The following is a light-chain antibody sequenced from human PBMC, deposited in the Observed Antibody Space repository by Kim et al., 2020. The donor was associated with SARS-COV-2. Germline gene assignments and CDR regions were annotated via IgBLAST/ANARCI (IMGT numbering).Light chain of an antibody. CDR1: GTGGKS. J-gene: IGLJ2*01. CDR2: YDS. Sequence: PDNAAKFTCEGNGTGGKSVPWYQQTPGQAPALIIHYDSARPSGIPGRFSGSTSGSTATLTINRVEAGDEADYYCQVWDRSSGHVVFGGGTQLTVL. V-gene: IGLV3-21*04. CDR3: QVWDRSSGHVV.